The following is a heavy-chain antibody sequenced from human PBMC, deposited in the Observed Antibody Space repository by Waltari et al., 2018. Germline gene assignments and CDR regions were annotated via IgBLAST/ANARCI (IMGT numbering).Heavy chain of an antibody. CDR3: ARFTPTDYDFWSGYYPSGMDV. J-gene: IGHJ6*02. Sequence: QVQLVQSGAEVKKPGASVKVSCTASGSTFTGSYIHWVRQSPGQGLEWMGWINPNSGGTNYAQKVQGRVTMTRDTAISTAYMELSRLRSDDTAVYYCARFTPTDYDFWSGYYPSGMDVWGQGTTVTVSS. CDR1: GSTFTGSY. CDR2: INPNSGGT. V-gene: IGHV1-2*02. D-gene: IGHD3-3*01.